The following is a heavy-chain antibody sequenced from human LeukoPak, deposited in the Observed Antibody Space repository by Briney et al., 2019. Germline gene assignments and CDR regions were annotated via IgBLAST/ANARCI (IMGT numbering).Heavy chain of an antibody. Sequence: ASVKVPCKASGYTFTNYYIHWVRQAPGQGLEWMGLINPSGGSTNYAQKFQGRVTMTRDTSMSTVYMELSSLRSEDTAVYYCARGPRITVIRGGQWYCYMDVWGKGTTVTISS. V-gene: IGHV1-46*01. D-gene: IGHD3-10*01. CDR2: INPSGGST. CDR1: GYTFTNYY. J-gene: IGHJ6*03. CDR3: ARGPRITVIRGGQWYCYMDV.